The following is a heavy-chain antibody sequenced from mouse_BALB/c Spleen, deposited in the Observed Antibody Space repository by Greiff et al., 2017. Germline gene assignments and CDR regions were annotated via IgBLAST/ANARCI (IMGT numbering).Heavy chain of an antibody. CDR2: IYPGDGDT. CDR3: PRRGNWFDY. D-gene: IGHD2-1*01. Sequence: QVQLQQSGAELARPGASVKLSCKASGYTFTSYWMQWVKQRPGQGLEWIGAIYPGDGDTRYTQKFKGKATLTADKSSSTAYMQLSSLASEDSAVYYCPRRGNWFDYWGQGTTLTVSS. CDR1: GYTFTSYW. V-gene: IGHV1-87*01. J-gene: IGHJ2*01.